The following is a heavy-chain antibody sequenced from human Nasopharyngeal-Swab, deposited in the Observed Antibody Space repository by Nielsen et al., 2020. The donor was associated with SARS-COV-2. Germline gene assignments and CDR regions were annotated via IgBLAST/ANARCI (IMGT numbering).Heavy chain of an antibody. V-gene: IGHV3-9*01. CDR3: AKAGGVAGEFYGMDV. CDR1: GFTFSSYG. CDR2: ISWNSGSI. Sequence: SLKISCAASGFTFSSYGMHWVRQAPGKGLEWVSGISWNSGSIGYADSVKGRFTISRDNAKNSLYLQMNSLRAEDTALYYCAKAGGVAGEFYGMDVWGQGTTVTVSS. J-gene: IGHJ6*02. D-gene: IGHD2-8*02.